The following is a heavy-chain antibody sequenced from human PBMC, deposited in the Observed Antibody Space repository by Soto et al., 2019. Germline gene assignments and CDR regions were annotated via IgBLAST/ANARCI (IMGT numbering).Heavy chain of an antibody. D-gene: IGHD6-6*01. V-gene: IGHV1-18*01. CDR3: ARKSSSSSWFDP. CDR1: GYTFFTYG. CDR2: ISTYDGNT. Sequence: XSVKVYWKASGYTFFTYGITWVRQAPGQGLEWMGWISTYDGNTDYAQKLQGRVTMTTDTSTRTAYMELRSLRSDDTAVYYCARKSSSSSWFDPWGQGTLVTVSS. J-gene: IGHJ5*02.